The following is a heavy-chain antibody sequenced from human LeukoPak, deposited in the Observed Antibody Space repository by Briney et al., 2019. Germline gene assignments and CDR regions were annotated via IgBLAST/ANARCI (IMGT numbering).Heavy chain of an antibody. V-gene: IGHV1-69*05. CDR1: GFSSYA. CDR3: AKADYGGYYYMDV. CDR2: IIPAFGTT. J-gene: IGHJ6*03. Sequence: ASVKVSCKASGFSSYAISWVRQVPGQGLEWMGGIIPAFGTTNYAQKFQGRVTVTTDESTSTVYMELSGLRFEDTAVYYCAKADYGGYYYMDVWGKGTTVTVSS. D-gene: IGHD4-17*01.